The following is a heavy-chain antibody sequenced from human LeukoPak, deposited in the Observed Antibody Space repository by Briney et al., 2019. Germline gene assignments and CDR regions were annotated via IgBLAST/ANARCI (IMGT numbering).Heavy chain of an antibody. Sequence: ASVKVSCKASGGTFSSYAISWVRQAPGQGLEWMGRIIPILGIANYAQKFQGRVTITADKSTSTAYMELGSLRSEDTAVYYCARKGPGTAMAYYYYGMDVWGQGTTVTVSS. CDR1: GGTFSSYA. D-gene: IGHD5-18*01. CDR2: IIPILGIA. V-gene: IGHV1-69*04. J-gene: IGHJ6*02. CDR3: ARKGPGTAMAYYYYGMDV.